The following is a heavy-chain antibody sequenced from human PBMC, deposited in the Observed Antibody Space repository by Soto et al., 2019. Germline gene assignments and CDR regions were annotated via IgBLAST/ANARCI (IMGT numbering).Heavy chain of an antibody. Sequence: ASVKVSCKDSGGTFSSYAISWVRQAPGQGLEWMGGIIPIFGTANYAQKFQGRVTITADESTSTAYMELSSLRSDDTAVYYCARDGGLWIGDFCPMVFDFWGQGTLGTVSS. CDR1: GGTFSSYA. J-gene: IGHJ5*01. D-gene: IGHD3-10*01. V-gene: IGHV1-69*13. CDR3: ARDGGLWIGDFCPMVFDF. CDR2: IIPIFGTA.